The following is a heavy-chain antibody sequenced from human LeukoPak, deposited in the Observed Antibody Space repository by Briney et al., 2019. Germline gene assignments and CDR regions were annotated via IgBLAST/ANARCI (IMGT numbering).Heavy chain of an antibody. CDR2: ISGSGGST. CDR3: ARGGHTSSSWRNFFDH. J-gene: IGHJ4*02. D-gene: IGHD6-6*01. V-gene: IGHV3-23*01. Sequence: GGSLRLSCAASGFTFSSYAMSWVRQAPGKGLEWVSAISGSGGSTYYADSVKGRFTLSRDNSKNTMYLQMHSLRAEDTAVYYCARGGHTSSSWRNFFDHWGQGTLVTVSS. CDR1: GFTFSSYA.